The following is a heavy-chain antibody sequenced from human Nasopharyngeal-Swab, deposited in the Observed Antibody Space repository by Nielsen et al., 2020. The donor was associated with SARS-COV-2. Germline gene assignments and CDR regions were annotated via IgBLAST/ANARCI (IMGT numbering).Heavy chain of an antibody. J-gene: IGHJ4*02. CDR3: VRGTNLGGSLWVPDY. V-gene: IGHV3-74*01. CDR1: GFTFSSYW. CDR2: INDDGRDT. D-gene: IGHD5-12*01. Sequence: GESLKISCAASGFTFSSYWMHWVRQAPGKGLVWVSRINDDGRDTIYADSVKGRFTISRDNAKNTLYLQMNSLRAEDTAVYYCVRGTNLGGSLWVPDYWGQGTLVTVSS.